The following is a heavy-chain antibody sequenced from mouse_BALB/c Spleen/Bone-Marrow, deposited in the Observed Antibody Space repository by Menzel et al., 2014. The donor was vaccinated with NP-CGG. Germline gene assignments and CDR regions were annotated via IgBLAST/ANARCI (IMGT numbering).Heavy chain of an antibody. Sequence: EVNVVESGGGLVQPGGSLKLSRATSGFTFSDYYMYWVRQTPEKRLEWVAYISNGGGSTYYPDTVKGRFTISRDNAKNTLYLQMSRLKSEDTAMYYCASTYYGNPFAYWGQGTLVTVSA. CDR2: ISNGGGST. V-gene: IGHV5-12*02. CDR3: ASTYYGNPFAY. D-gene: IGHD2-10*01. J-gene: IGHJ3*01. CDR1: GFTFSDYY.